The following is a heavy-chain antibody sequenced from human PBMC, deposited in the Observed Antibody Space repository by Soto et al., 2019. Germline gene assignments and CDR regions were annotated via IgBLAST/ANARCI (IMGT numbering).Heavy chain of an antibody. J-gene: IGHJ4*02. V-gene: IGHV3-23*01. CDR1: ECMFGNYA. D-gene: IGHD6-19*01. CDR2: ISGSGGIT. Sequence: FXASAECMFGNYAMKGVRQAPGKGLEWVSAISGSGGITYYADSVKGRFTISRDNSKNTLYLQMNSLRAEDTAVYYCAKAEKSSAVAGYFDSWAQGTLVTVSS. CDR3: AKAEKSSAVAGYFDS.